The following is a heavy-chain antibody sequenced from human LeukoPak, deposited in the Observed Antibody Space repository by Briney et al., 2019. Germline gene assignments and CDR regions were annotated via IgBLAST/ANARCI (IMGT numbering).Heavy chain of an antibody. CDR1: GGSFSGYY. CDR2: INHSGST. Sequence: SETLSLTCAVYGGSFSGYYWSWIRQPPGKGLEWIGEINHSGSTNYNPSLKSRVTISVDTSKNQFSLKLSSVTAADTAVYYCARGEAAPYYYYYYGMDVWGQGTTVTVSS. V-gene: IGHV4-34*01. D-gene: IGHD6-13*01. CDR3: ARGEAAPYYYYYYGMDV. J-gene: IGHJ6*02.